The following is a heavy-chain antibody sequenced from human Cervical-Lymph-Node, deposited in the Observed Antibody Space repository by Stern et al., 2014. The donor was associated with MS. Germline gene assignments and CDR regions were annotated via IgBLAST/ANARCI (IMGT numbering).Heavy chain of an antibody. CDR3: ARGGGSFSF. Sequence: MQLVQSGGGLVTPGGSLRLSCAASGFTFSSSAMNWVRQAPGQGLEWVSFINSMSTSMQLADSVKGRFTISRDNADNSLYLQMNSVRAEDTAVYYCARGGGSFSFWGRGTLVTVSS. V-gene: IGHV3-21*01. J-gene: IGHJ4*02. CDR2: INSMSTSM. CDR1: GFTFSSSA. D-gene: IGHD1-26*01.